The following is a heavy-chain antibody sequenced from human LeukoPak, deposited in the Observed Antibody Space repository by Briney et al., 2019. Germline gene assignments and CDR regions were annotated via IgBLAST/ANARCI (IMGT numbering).Heavy chain of an antibody. CDR3: ATTDCSGGSCYGPLYGMDV. CDR2: FDPEDGET. J-gene: IGHJ6*02. V-gene: IGHV1-24*01. CDR1: GYTLTELS. Sequence: GASVKVSYKVSGYTLTELSMHWVRQAPGKGLEWMGGFDPEDGETIYAQKFQGRVTMTEDTSTDTAYMELSSLRSEDTAVYYCATTDCSGGSCYGPLYGMDVWGQETTVTVSS. D-gene: IGHD2-15*01.